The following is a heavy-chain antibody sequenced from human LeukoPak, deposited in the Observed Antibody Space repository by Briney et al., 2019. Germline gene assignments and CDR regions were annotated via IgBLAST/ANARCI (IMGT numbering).Heavy chain of an antibody. CDR1: GYTFTASY. V-gene: IGHV1-2*02. J-gene: IGHJ5*02. Sequence: ASVKVSCRASGYTFTASYMHWVRQAPGQGLEWMGWIHPGSGVTVYAQNFQGRVTITRDTSISTAYMDLTSLKSDDTAVYYCASYGSGYNWLDPWGQGTLVTVSP. CDR3: ASYGSGYNWLDP. D-gene: IGHD3-10*01. CDR2: IHPGSGVT.